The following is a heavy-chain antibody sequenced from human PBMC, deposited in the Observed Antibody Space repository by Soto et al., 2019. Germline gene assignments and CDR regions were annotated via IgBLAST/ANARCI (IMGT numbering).Heavy chain of an antibody. D-gene: IGHD3-3*01. CDR2: ISAYNGNT. V-gene: IGHV1-18*01. J-gene: IGHJ4*02. CDR1: GYTFTSYG. CDR3: ARGFLEWLSPSFDY. Sequence: ALVKVSFKASGYTFTSYGIILVGQAPGQGPEWMGWISAYNGNTNYAQKLQGRVTMTTDTSTSTAYMELRSLRSDDTAVYYCARGFLEWLSPSFDYWGQGTLVTVSS.